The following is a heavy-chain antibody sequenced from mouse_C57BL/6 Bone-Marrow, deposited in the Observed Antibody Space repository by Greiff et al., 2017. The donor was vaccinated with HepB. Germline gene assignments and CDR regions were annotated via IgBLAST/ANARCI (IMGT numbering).Heavy chain of an antibody. CDR1: GYTFTSYW. CDR3: ARFRYYYGSYYYAMDY. V-gene: IGHV1-55*01. CDR2: IYPGSGST. Sequence: QVQLQQPGAELVKPGASVKMSCKASGYTFTSYWITWVKQRPGQGLEWIGDIYPGSGSTNYNEKFKSKATLTVDTSSSTAYMQLSSLTSEDSAVYYCARFRYYYGSYYYAMDYWGQGTSVTVSS. D-gene: IGHD1-1*01. J-gene: IGHJ4*01.